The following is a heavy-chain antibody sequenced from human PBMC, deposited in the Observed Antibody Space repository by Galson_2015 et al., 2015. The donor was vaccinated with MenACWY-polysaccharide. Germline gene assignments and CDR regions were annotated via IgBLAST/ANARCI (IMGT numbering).Heavy chain of an antibody. V-gene: IGHV3-23*01. Sequence: SLRLSCAASGFTFSSYAMSWVRQAPGKGLEWVSTISGSGGYTNYAGSVKGRFTISRDNSKNTLYLQMNSVRAEDTSVYFCAKEVAATTYVCFVDWGQGSLFTVSS. D-gene: IGHD2-15*01. J-gene: IGHJ4*02. CDR1: GFTFSSYA. CDR2: ISGSGGYT. CDR3: AKEVAATTYVCFVD.